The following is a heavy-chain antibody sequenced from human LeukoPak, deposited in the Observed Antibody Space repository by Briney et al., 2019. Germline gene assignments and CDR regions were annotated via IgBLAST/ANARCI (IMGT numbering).Heavy chain of an antibody. J-gene: IGHJ3*02. CDR2: MNPNSGNT. D-gene: IGHD1-14*01. CDR3: ARGPTVPLLRKTEDLDAFDI. V-gene: IGHV1-8*03. CDR1: GYTFTSYD. Sequence: GASVKVSCKASGYTFTSYDINWVRQATGQGLEWMGWMNPNSGNTGYAQKFQGRVTITRNTSISTAYMELSSLRSEDTAVYYCARGPTVPLLRKTEDLDAFDIWGRGTMVTVSS.